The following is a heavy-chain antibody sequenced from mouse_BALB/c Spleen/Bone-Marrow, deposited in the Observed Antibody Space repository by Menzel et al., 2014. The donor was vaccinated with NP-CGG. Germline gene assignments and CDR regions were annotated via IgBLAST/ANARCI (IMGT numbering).Heavy chain of an antibody. J-gene: IGHJ3*01. Sequence: QVQLKESGAELVRPGVSVKISCKGSGHTFTDYAMHWVKQSHAKSLEWIGVISTYYGDASYNQKFKGKATMTVDKSSSTAYMELARLTSEDSAIYYCAIRYGYDGEAVAWFAYWGQGTLVTVSA. CDR1: GHTFTDYA. CDR2: ISTYYGDA. CDR3: AIRYGYDGEAVAWFAY. D-gene: IGHD2-2*01. V-gene: IGHV1S137*01.